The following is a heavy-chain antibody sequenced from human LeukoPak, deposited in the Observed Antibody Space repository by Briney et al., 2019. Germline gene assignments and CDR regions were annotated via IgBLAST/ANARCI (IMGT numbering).Heavy chain of an antibody. J-gene: IGHJ4*02. CDR2: ISAYNGNT. CDR3: ARDPGRYGSGSRTVDY. V-gene: IGHV1-18*01. Sequence: ASVKVSCKASGYTFTSYGISWVRQAPGQGLEWMGWISAYNGNTNYAQKLQGRVTMTTDTSTSPAYMELRSLRSDDTAVYYCARDPGRYGSGSRTVDYWGQGTLVTVSS. D-gene: IGHD3-10*01. CDR1: GYTFTSYG.